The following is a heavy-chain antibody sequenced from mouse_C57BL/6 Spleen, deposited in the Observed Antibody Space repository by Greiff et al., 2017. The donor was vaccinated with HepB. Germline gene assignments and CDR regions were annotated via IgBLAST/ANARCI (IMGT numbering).Heavy chain of an antibody. D-gene: IGHD1-1*01. CDR3: ARDGTLLGWFAY. J-gene: IGHJ3*01. CDR2: IHPNSGST. CDR1: GYTFTSYW. Sequence: QVQLQQSGAELVKPGASVKLSCKASGYTFTSYWMHWVKQRPGQGLEWIGMIHPNSGSTNYNEKFKSKATLTVDKSSSTAYMQLSSLTSEDSAVYYCARDGTLLGWFAYWGQGTLVTVSA. V-gene: IGHV1-64*01.